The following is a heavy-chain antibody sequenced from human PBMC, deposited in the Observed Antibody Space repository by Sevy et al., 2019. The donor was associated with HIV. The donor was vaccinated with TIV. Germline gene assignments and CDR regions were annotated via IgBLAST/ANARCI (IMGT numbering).Heavy chain of an antibody. V-gene: IGHV3-66*01. CDR1: GFTVSGNY. CDR2: IDGGGST. Sequence: GGSLRLSCAASGFTVSGNYKSWVRQAPGKGLEWVALIDGGGSTYYADSVKGRFSISRDNSKNTLSLQMNSLRVADTAVYYCATDERGVDYWGQGTLVTVSS. CDR3: ATDERGVDY. J-gene: IGHJ4*02. D-gene: IGHD3-16*01.